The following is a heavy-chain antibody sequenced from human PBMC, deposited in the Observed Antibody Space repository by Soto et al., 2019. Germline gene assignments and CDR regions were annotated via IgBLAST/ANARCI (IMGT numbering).Heavy chain of an antibody. CDR1: GFTFTDFY. Sequence: EVQLVQSGGGLVQPGGSLRLSCVGSGFTFTDFYMNWVRQAPGKGLEWVANIRRDGSETNYVESVKGRFTTSRDNAKNSLFLQMNGLGADDTAVYYCAGWGGHDYNYWGQGILVTVSS. CDR2: IRRDGSET. CDR3: AGWGGHDYNY. V-gene: IGHV3-7*03. D-gene: IGHD4-4*01. J-gene: IGHJ4*02.